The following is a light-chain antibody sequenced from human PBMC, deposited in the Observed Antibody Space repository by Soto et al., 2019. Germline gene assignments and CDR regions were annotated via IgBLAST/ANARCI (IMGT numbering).Light chain of an antibody. CDR1: EIVPSGF. Sequence: EIVLTQSPATLSLSPGARATLSCRASEIVPSGFLAWYQQKPGQAPRLLIYNTFSRATAIPDRFSGSGSGTDFTLTISSLEPEDFAVFYCQQYGSSITFGQGTRLEIK. CDR2: NTF. CDR3: QQYGSSIT. V-gene: IGKV3-20*01. J-gene: IGKJ5*01.